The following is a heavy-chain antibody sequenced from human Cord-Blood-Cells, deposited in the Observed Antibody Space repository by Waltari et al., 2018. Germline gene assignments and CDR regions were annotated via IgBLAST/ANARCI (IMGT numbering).Heavy chain of an antibody. CDR2: INTNPGNP. D-gene: IGHD6-19*01. V-gene: IGHV7-4-1*02. Sequence: QVQLVQSGSELKKPGASVKVSCKASGYTFTSSAMNWLRQAPGQGREWTGWINTNPGNPTYAQGFTGRFVVSLDTSVSTAYLQISSLKAEDTAVYYCAKGIAVAGRWGKLANWGQGTLVTVSS. J-gene: IGHJ4*02. CDR1: GYTFTSSA. CDR3: AKGIAVAGRWGKLAN.